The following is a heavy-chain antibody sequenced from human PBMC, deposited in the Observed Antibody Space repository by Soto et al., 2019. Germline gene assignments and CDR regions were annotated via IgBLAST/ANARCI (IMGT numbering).Heavy chain of an antibody. J-gene: IGHJ6*02. CDR3: ARHLVGGYSSSVLLYYGMEV. CDR2: IYPGDSDT. CDR1: RYSFTSYW. V-gene: IGHV5-51*01. Sequence: PVESLKISCQGSRYSFTSYWICWVLHLPFKFLEFMGIIYPGDSDTRYSPSFQGQVTISADKSISTAYLQWSSLKASDTAMYCCARHLVGGYSSSVLLYYGMEVWGQGTTVTSP. D-gene: IGHD6-6*01.